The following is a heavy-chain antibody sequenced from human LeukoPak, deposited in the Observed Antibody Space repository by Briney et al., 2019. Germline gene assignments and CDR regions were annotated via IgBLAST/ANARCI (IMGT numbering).Heavy chain of an antibody. CDR2: IIPIFGTA. J-gene: IGHJ5*02. V-gene: IGHV1-69*13. CDR3: ARDARHRYCSTTSCYWGWFAP. CDR1: GYTFTGYY. Sequence: SVKVSCKASGYTFTGYYMHWVRQAPGQGLEWMGGIIPIFGTANYAQKFQGRVTITADESTSTAYMELSSLRSEDTAVYYCARDARHRYCSTTSCYWGWFAPWGQGTLVTVSS. D-gene: IGHD2-2*01.